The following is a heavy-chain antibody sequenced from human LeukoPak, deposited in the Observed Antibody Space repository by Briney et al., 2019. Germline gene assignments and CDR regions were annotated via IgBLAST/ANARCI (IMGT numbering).Heavy chain of an antibody. CDR2: MYSSGST. CDR3: ARSLVSGSYYRGPRDAFDI. CDR1: GGSISSSSYY. J-gene: IGHJ3*02. Sequence: SETLSLTCTVSGGSISSSSYYWGWIRQPPGKGLEWIGSMYSSGSTYYNPSLKSRVTISVDTSKNQFSLKLSSVTAADTAVYYCARSLVSGSYYRGPRDAFDIWGQGTMVTVSS. V-gene: IGHV4-39*01. D-gene: IGHD1-26*01.